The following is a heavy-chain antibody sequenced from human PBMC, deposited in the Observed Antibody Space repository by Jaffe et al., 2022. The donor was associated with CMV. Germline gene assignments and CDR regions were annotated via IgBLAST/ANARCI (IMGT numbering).Heavy chain of an antibody. V-gene: IGHV4-39*01. CDR1: GGSISSSSYY. D-gene: IGHD3-9*01. Sequence: QLQLQESGPGLVKPSETLSLTCTVSGGSISSSSYYWGWIRQPPGKGLEWIGSIYYSGSTYYNPSLKSRVTISVDTSKNQFSLKLSSVTAADTAVYYCARGLRYFDYNWFDPWGQGTLVTVSS. CDR3: ARGLRYFDYNWFDP. CDR2: IYYSGST. J-gene: IGHJ5*02.